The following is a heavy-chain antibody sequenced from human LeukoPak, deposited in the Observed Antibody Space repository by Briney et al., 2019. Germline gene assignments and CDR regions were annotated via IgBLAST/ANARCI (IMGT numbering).Heavy chain of an antibody. D-gene: IGHD3-22*01. CDR1: GFTFSSYA. Sequence: GGSLRLSCAVSGFTFSSYAMSCVRQAPGEGVEWVSAISGSGGSTYYADSVKGRFTISRDNSKNTLYLQMNSLRAQDTAVYYCAKDQGSGDSSAVFDYWGQGTLVTVSS. J-gene: IGHJ4*02. CDR2: ISGSGGST. V-gene: IGHV3-23*01. CDR3: AKDQGSGDSSAVFDY.